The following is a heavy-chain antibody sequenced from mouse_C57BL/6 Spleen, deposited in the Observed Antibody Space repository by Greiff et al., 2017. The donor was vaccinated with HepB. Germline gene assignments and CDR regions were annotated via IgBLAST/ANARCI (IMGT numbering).Heavy chain of an antibody. D-gene: IGHD2-3*01. CDR2: INPNNGGT. J-gene: IGHJ1*03. V-gene: IGHV1-26*01. Sequence: VQLQQSGPELVKPGASVKISCKASGYTFTDYYMNWVKQSHGKGLEWIGYINPNNGGTSYNQKFKGKATLTVAKSSSTAYMELRRLTSEDSAVYYCARSDGYYVWYFDVWGTGTTVTVSS. CDR1: GYTFTDYY. CDR3: ARSDGYYVWYFDV.